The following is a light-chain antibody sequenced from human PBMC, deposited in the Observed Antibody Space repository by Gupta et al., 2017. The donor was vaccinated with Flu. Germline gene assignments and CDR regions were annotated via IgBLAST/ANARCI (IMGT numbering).Light chain of an antibody. J-gene: IGKJ1*01. CDR1: QSVSYN. CDR3: QQYNNCPQT. V-gene: IGKV3-15*01. Sequence: PATLALSPGERAALACRASQSVSYNLAWYQQRPGQAPRLLIYGASTRATGAPARLSGSGSGTEFTLTISSLQFEDFAVYYCQQYNNCPQTFGQGTKVDFK. CDR2: GAS.